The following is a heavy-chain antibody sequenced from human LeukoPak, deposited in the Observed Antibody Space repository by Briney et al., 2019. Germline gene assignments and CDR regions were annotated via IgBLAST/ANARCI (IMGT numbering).Heavy chain of an antibody. V-gene: IGHV3-21*01. J-gene: IGHJ6*02. Sequence: PRGSPRLSCAASRFTPTSYSMNWVRPAPGKGREWVSSISSSSSYIYYADSVRGRFTISRDNAKNSLYLQMNSLRAEDTAVYYCAREVAAAGTLEYYYYYGMDVWGQGTTVTVSS. CDR3: AREVAAAGTLEYYYYYGMDV. CDR2: ISSSSSYI. CDR1: RFTPTSYS. D-gene: IGHD6-13*01.